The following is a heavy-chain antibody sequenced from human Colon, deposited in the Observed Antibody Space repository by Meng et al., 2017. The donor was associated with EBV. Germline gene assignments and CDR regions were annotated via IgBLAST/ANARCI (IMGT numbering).Heavy chain of an antibody. J-gene: IGHJ5*02. D-gene: IGHD2/OR15-2a*01. Sequence: QVQLVQSGYELNKTGASVKVSCNASGNPFSTYTINWVRQAHGRGLEWMGWISTNTGTPTYTQGFTGRFVFSLDPSVSTAYLQISSLKAEDTAVYYCARGGNFDPWGQGTLVTVSS. CDR3: ARGGNFDP. CDR2: ISTNTGTP. V-gene: IGHV7-4-1*02. CDR1: GNPFSTYT.